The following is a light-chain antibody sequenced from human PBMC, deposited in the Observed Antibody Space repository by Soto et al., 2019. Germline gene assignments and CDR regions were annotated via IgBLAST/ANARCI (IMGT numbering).Light chain of an antibody. CDR3: QQYNNWLDT. CDR2: GAS. V-gene: IGKV3-15*01. Sequence: EIVMTQSPATLSVSPGERATLSCRASQSVSSNLAWYQQKPGQAPRLLIYGASTRATGIPARFSGSGSGTEFTLTISSLQSEDFVVYYCQQYNNWLDTFGQGTKLEIK. J-gene: IGKJ2*01. CDR1: QSVSSN.